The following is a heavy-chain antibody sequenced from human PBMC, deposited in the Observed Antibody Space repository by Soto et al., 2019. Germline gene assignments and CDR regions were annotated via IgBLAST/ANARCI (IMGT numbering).Heavy chain of an antibody. CDR3: AREKIFDYVWGSYRYGPFDY. J-gene: IGHJ4*02. CDR1: GFTFSSYA. Sequence: PGGSLRLSCAASGFTFSSYAMHWVRQAPGKGLEWVAVISYDGSNKYYADSVKGRFTISRDNSKNTLYLQMNSLRAEDTAVYYCAREKIFDYVWGSYRYGPFDYWGQGTLVTVSS. V-gene: IGHV3-30-3*01. D-gene: IGHD3-16*02. CDR2: ISYDGSNK.